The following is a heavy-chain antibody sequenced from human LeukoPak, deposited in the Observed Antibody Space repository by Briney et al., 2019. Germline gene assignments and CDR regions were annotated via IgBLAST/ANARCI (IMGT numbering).Heavy chain of an antibody. J-gene: IGHJ4*02. CDR1: GFTFSSYS. D-gene: IGHD1-26*01. CDR2: ISGSGGST. Sequence: GGSLRLSCAASGFTFSSYSMNWVRQAPGKGLEWVSAISGSGGSTYYADSVKGRFTISRDNSKNTLYLQMNSLRAEDTAVYYCAKDLTLKGATSVSFDYWGQGTLVTVSS. CDR3: AKDLTLKGATSVSFDY. V-gene: IGHV3-23*01.